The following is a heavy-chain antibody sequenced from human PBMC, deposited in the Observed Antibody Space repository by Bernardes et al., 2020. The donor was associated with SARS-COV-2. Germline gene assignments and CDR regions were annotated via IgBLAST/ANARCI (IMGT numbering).Heavy chain of an antibody. V-gene: IGHV1-2*02. D-gene: IGHD2-15*01. J-gene: IGHJ4*02. CDR2: INFNSGVT. Sequence: ASVKVSCRASGYTFSGYYIHWVRQAPGQGLEWVGRINFNSGVTLYGWKFQGRVTMTRDTSISTAYMELRRLRSDDPAVYYCARVEGFCSGGTCFSLFYFDHWGQGTLVSVSS. CDR1: GYTFSGYY. CDR3: ARVEGFCSGGTCFSLFYFDH.